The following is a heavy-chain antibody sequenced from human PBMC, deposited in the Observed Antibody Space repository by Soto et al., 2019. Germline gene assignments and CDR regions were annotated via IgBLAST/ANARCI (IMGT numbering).Heavy chain of an antibody. CDR2: IYYSGST. Sequence: TDTLSLTCTVSGSSISSYYWSWLRQPPGKGLERIGDIYYSGSTNYNPPLKSRVTISVDTSKNLFSLKLSSVTAADTAVYYCARVDPHGSGSYWYYFDYWGQGTLVTVSS. D-gene: IGHD3-10*01. V-gene: IGHV4-59*07. J-gene: IGHJ4*02. CDR1: GSSISSYY. CDR3: ARVDPHGSGSYWYYFDY.